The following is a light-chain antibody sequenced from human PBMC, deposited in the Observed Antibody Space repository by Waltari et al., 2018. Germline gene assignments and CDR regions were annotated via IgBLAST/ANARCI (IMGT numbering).Light chain of an antibody. V-gene: IGKV1D-16*01. J-gene: IGKJ4*01. CDR1: QGMNSW. CDR3: QQYYTFPPT. CDR2: ARS. Sequence: DIQVTQSPSSLSASVGDTVTITCRASQGMNSWLAWYQQKPGKAPRSLIYARSTLQGGTPSRFSGSGSGTDFTLTIDSLQPEDFATYYCQQYYTFPPTFGGGTKVEIK.